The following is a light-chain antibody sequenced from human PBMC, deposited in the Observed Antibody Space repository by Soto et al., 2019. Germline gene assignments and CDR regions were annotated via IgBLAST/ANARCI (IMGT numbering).Light chain of an antibody. CDR1: QSVSSSY. V-gene: IGKV3-20*01. Sequence: EIVLTQSPGTLSLSPGERATLSCRASQSVSSSYLAWFQQKPGQAPRLLIYGASSRATGIPDRFSGSGPGTDFTLTISRLEPEDFAVYYCQQYGGSPPYTFGQGTKVDIK. CDR3: QQYGGSPPYT. J-gene: IGKJ2*01. CDR2: GAS.